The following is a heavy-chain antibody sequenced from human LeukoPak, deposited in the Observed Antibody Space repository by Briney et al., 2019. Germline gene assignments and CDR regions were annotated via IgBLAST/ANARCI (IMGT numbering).Heavy chain of an antibody. V-gene: IGHV4-61*02. Sequence: SQNLSLTCTVSGGSISSGSYYWSWIRQPAGKGLEWIGRIYTSGSTNYNPSLKSRVTISVDTSKNQFSLKLSSVTAADTAVYYCAREKYYYDSSGYASEWYFDLWGRGTLVTVSS. CDR3: AREKYYYDSSGYASEWYFDL. CDR1: GGSISSGSYY. D-gene: IGHD3-22*01. CDR2: IYTSGST. J-gene: IGHJ2*01.